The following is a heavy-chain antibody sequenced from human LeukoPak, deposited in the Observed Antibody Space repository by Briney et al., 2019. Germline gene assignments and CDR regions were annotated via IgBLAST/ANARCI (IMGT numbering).Heavy chain of an antibody. CDR2: INHSGSS. Sequence: SETLSLTCAVYGGSFSGYYWSWIRQPPGKGLEWIGEINHSGSSNYDPSLKSRVTISVDTSKNQFSLKLSSVTAADTAVYYCARIPRRGLRLGELSLYRGGRDYFDYWGQGTLVTVSS. D-gene: IGHD3-16*02. CDR3: ARIPRRGLRLGELSLYRGGRDYFDY. CDR1: GGSFSGYY. J-gene: IGHJ4*02. V-gene: IGHV4-34*01.